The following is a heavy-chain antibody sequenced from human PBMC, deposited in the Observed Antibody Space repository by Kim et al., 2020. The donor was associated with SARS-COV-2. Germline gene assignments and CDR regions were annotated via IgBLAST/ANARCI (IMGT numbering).Heavy chain of an antibody. Sequence: GGSLRLSCAASGFTFSSYGMHWVRQAPGKGLEWVAVISYDGSNKYYADSVKGRFTISRDNSKNTLYLQMNSLRAEDMAVYYCAKDAVFRYQLLFTNWFDPWGQGTLVTVSS. CDR3: AKDAVFRYQLLFTNWFDP. V-gene: IGHV3-30*18. J-gene: IGHJ5*02. CDR1: GFTFSSYG. CDR2: ISYDGSNK. D-gene: IGHD2-2*01.